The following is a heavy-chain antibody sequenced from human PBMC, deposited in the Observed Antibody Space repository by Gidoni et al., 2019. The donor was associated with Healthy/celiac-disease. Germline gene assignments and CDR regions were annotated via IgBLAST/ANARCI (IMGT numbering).Heavy chain of an antibody. CDR1: GDRVSSNSAA. V-gene: IGHV6-1*01. Sequence: QVQLQQSGPGLVKPSQTLPLTCSISGDRVSSNSAAWNWIRQSPSRGLEWLGRTYYGSKWYNDYAVSVKSRITINPDTSKNQFSLQLNSVTPEDTAVYYCAAGGYSSGSDFDYWGQGTLVTVSS. CDR2: TYYGSKWYN. CDR3: AAGGYSSGSDFDY. J-gene: IGHJ4*02. D-gene: IGHD6-19*01.